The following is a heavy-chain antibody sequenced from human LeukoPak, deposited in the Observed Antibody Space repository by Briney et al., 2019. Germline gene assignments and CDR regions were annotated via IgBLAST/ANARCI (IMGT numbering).Heavy chain of an antibody. V-gene: IGHV4-39*01. CDR3: SRRVVHNPRSWFDP. Sequence: SETLSLTCTVSGGSISSSSYYGGWIRQPPGKGLEWIGSISYSGSTFYNPSLKSRVTISVDTSKNQFSLKLSSVTAADTAVYYCSRRVVHNPRSWFDPWGQGTLVTVSS. CDR1: GGSISSSSYY. D-gene: IGHD2-15*01. CDR2: ISYSGST. J-gene: IGHJ5*02.